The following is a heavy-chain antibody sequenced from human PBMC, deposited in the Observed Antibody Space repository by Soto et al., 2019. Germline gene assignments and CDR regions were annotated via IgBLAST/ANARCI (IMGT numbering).Heavy chain of an antibody. CDR2: ISAYNGNT. J-gene: IGHJ4*02. CDR3: ARDRVVVVAASLYYFDY. Sequence: ASVKVSCKASGYTFTSYGINWVRQAPGQGLEWMGWISAYNGNTNYAQKLQGRVTMTTDTSTSTAYMELRSLRSDDTAVYYCARDRVVVVAASLYYFDYWGQGTLVTVSS. D-gene: IGHD2-15*01. V-gene: IGHV1-18*01. CDR1: GYTFTSYG.